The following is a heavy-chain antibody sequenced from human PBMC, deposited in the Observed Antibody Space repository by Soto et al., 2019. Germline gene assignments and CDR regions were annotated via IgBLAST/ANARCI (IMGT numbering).Heavy chain of an antibody. CDR3: ARTTTTVTTFDY. V-gene: IGHV1-2*04. Sequence: ASMKVSCKASGYTFTGYYMHLVRQAPGQGLEWMGWMNPNSGGTNYAQKFQGWVTMTRDTSISTAYMELSRLRSDDTSVYYCARTTTTVTTFDYWGQGTLVTVSS. CDR1: GYTFTGYY. CDR2: MNPNSGGT. J-gene: IGHJ4*02. D-gene: IGHD4-17*01.